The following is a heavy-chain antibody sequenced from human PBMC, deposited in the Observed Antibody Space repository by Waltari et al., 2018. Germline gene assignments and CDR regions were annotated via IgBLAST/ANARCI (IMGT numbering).Heavy chain of an antibody. J-gene: IGHJ3*02. CDR1: GFPFSGPV. D-gene: IGHD1-1*01. Sequence: VHLVESGGGVVQPGNSLRLSCAASGFPFSGPVMHWVRQAPDKGLEWVAGIWYDGSRTNYVDSVKGRFTVSRDNSRNMLYLEMNSLRAEDTAVYYCARYLGDLNGFDMWGQGTVVVVSP. CDR2: IWYDGSRT. V-gene: IGHV3-33*08. CDR3: ARYLGDLNGFDM.